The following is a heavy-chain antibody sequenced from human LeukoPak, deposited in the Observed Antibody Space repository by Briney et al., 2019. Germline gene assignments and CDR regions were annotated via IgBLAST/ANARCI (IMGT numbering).Heavy chain of an antibody. J-gene: IGHJ4*02. Sequence: PSETLSLTCAVYGESLNSYYWSWVRQPPGEGLEWIGVIYESGTTEYNPSLKSRVTISMVPSKQQFSLSLSSVTAADTAVYYCARGAWATRLGSWGLGTPVIVSS. CDR3: ARGAWATRLGS. V-gene: IGHV4-34*01. CDR1: GESLNSYY. CDR2: IYESGTT. D-gene: IGHD2-15*01.